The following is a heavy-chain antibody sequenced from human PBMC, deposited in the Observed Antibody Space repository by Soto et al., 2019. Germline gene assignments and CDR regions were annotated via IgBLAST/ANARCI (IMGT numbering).Heavy chain of an antibody. CDR2: IWFDGSDK. D-gene: IGHD2-2*01. CDR1: GFTFSTYG. V-gene: IGHV3-33*01. CDR3: ARLYCSAASCYSVGAFDI. J-gene: IGHJ3*02. Sequence: GESLKISCAASGFTFSTYGMHWVRQAPGKGLEWVALIWFDGSDKYYTESVKGRFTISRDNSRSTVDLQMNSLRAEDTAVYYCARLYCSAASCYSVGAFDI.